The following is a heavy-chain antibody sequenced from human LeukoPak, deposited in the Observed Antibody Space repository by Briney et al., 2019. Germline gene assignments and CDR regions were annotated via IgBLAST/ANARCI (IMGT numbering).Heavy chain of an antibody. Sequence: GGSLRLSCAASGFTFSSYEMNWVRQAPGKGLEWVSYIRSSGRTMYYADSVKGRFTFSRDNAKNSLYLQMNSLRAEDTAVYYCARESGLTMVRGTFDYWGQGTLVTVSS. V-gene: IGHV3-48*03. CDR3: ARESGLTMVRGTFDY. CDR1: GFTFSSYE. D-gene: IGHD3-10*01. J-gene: IGHJ4*02. CDR2: IRSSGRTM.